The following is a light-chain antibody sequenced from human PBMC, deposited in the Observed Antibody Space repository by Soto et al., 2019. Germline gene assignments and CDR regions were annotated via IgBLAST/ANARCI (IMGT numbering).Light chain of an antibody. J-gene: IGLJ2*01. V-gene: IGLV2-14*01. CDR1: SSDVGGYNY. Sequence: QSALTQPASVSGSPGQSITISCTGTSSDVGGYNYVSWYQQHPGKAPKLMIYDVSNRPSGVSNRFSGSTSGNTAFLTISGLQAEDEADYYRSSYTSSTTVVFGGGTKLTVL. CDR3: SSYTSSTTVV. CDR2: DVS.